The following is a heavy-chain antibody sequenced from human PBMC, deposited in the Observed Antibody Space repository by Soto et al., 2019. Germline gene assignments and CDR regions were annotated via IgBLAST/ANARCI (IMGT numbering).Heavy chain of an antibody. J-gene: IGHJ2*01. Sequence: QVQLVESGGGVVQPGRSLRLSCAASGFTFSSYGMHWVRQAPGKGLEWVAIISYDGSNKYYADSVKGRFTISRDNSKNTLYLQMSILRAEDTAVYYCAKDGPRSGDLLIFRWYFDLWGRGTLVTVSS. V-gene: IGHV3-30*18. CDR2: ISYDGSNK. D-gene: IGHD3-10*01. CDR1: GFTFSSYG. CDR3: AKDGPRSGDLLIFRWYFDL.